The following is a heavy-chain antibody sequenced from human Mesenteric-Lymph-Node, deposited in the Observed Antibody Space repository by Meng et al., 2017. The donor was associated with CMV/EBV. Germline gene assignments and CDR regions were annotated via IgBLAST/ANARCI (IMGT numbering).Heavy chain of an antibody. D-gene: IGHD3-3*01. CDR1: GFTFSSYS. J-gene: IGHJ4*02. V-gene: IGHV3-21*01. CDR3: ARDDFGVVTNY. CDR2: ISSDNSYI. Sequence: GGSLRLSCAASGFTFSSYSMNWVRQAPGKGLEWVSSISSDNSYIYYADSVKGRFTISRDNAKNSLYLQMNSLRAEDTAVYYCARDDFGVVTNYWGQGTLVTVSS.